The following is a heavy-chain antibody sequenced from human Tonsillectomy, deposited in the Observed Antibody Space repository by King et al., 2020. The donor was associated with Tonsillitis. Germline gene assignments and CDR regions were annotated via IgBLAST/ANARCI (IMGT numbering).Heavy chain of an antibody. CDR2: IHYSGST. D-gene: IGHD3-22*01. J-gene: IGHJ1*01. CDR3: ATLSGGYEYFQH. CDR1: GGSISTNTYY. Sequence: QLQESGPGLVKPSETLSLTCTVSGGSISTNTYYWDCVRQPPGKGLQWIGSIHYSGSTYYNPSLTSRVTISVDRSKNQFSLELSSVTAADTAVYYCATLSGGYEYFQHWGQGTLVTFSS. V-gene: IGHV4-39*01.